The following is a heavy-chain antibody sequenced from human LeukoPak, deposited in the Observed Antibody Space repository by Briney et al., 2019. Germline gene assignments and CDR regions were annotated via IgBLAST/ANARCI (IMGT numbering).Heavy chain of an antibody. Sequence: GGSLGLSCAASGFTFSSYSMNWVRQAPGKGLEWVSSISSSSSYIYYADSVKGRFTISRDNAKNSLYLQMNSLRAEDTAVYYCARALFRNYMDVWGKGTTVTVSS. CDR2: ISSSSSYI. CDR3: ARALFRNYMDV. CDR1: GFTFSSYS. J-gene: IGHJ6*03. V-gene: IGHV3-21*01.